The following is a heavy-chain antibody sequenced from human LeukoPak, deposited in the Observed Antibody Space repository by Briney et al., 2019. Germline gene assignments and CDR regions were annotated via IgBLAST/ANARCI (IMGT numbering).Heavy chain of an antibody. Sequence: ASVKVSCKASGYTFTSYGITWVRQAPGQGLEWMGWISVYNGNTNYAQKLQGRVTMTTDTSTSTAYMELISLRFEDTAIYYCTRAIRHQLLSDYWGQGTLVTVSS. CDR1: GYTFTSYG. CDR3: TRAIRHQLLSDY. CDR2: ISVYNGNT. D-gene: IGHD2-2*01. J-gene: IGHJ4*02. V-gene: IGHV1-18*01.